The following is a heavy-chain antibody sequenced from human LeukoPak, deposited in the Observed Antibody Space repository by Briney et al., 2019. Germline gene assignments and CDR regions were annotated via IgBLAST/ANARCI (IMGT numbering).Heavy chain of an antibody. D-gene: IGHD6-19*01. J-gene: IGHJ4*02. Sequence: ASVKVSCKASGYTFITNGITWVRQAPGQGLEWMGWINAYSGGTNYAQKFQGRLTMTADTATTTAYMELRSLRSDDTAVYFCARDESAVASRPDYWGQGTLVTVSS. CDR2: INAYSGGT. V-gene: IGHV1-18*01. CDR1: GYTFITNG. CDR3: ARDESAVASRPDY.